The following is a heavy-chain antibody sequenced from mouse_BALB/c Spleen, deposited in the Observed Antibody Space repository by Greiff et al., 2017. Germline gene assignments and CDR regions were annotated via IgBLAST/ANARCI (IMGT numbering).Heavy chain of an antibody. D-gene: IGHD1-1*01. CDR1: GFTFSSYG. J-gene: IGHJ4*01. V-gene: IGHV5-6*02. CDR3: ARQDYYGSSHAYAMDY. Sequence: DVKLVESGGDLVKPGGSLKLSCAASGFTFSSYGMSWVRQTPDKRLEWVATISSGGSYTYYPDSVKGRFTISRDNAKNTLYLQMSSLKSEDTAMYYCARQDYYGSSHAYAMDYWGQGTSVTVSS. CDR2: ISSGGSYT.